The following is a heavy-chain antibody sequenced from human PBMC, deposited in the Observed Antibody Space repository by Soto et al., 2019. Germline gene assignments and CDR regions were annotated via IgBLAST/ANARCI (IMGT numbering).Heavy chain of an antibody. D-gene: IGHD3-9*01. CDR2: ISGSGGST. Sequence: GGSLRLSCAASGFTFSSYAMSWVRQAPGKGLEWVSAISGSGGSTYYADSVKGRFTISRDNSKNTLYLQMNSLRAEDTAVYYCAKGSPMYYDILTGYYYFDYWGQGTLVTVSS. CDR3: AKGSPMYYDILTGYYYFDY. CDR1: GFTFSSYA. J-gene: IGHJ4*02. V-gene: IGHV3-23*01.